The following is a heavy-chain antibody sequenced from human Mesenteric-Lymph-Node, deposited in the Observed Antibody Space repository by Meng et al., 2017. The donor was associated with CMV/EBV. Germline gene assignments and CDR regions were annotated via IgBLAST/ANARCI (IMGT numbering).Heavy chain of an antibody. J-gene: IGHJ4*02. Sequence: GGSLRLSCVASGFAFGSYTMSWVRQSPGKGLEWVSLIYADGGSYYIDSVKGRFTISRDNSKNTLYLQMNSLRFDDTAVYYCAKSRLSDCGPGTVVTVSS. V-gene: IGHV3-23*03. CDR2: IYADGGS. CDR1: GFAFGSYT. CDR3: AKSRLSD.